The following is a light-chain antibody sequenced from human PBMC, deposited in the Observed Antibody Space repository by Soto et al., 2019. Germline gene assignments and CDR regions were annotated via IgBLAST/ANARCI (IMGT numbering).Light chain of an antibody. V-gene: IGKV3-15*01. Sequence: EIVMTQSPATLSVSPGERATLSCRASQSVSSNLAWYQQKPAQAPRLLIYGTSTRATGVPARFSGSWSGTEFTLTISSLQSEDFAVYYCQQYNNWPRTFGQGTKVEIK. J-gene: IGKJ1*01. CDR2: GTS. CDR3: QQYNNWPRT. CDR1: QSVSSN.